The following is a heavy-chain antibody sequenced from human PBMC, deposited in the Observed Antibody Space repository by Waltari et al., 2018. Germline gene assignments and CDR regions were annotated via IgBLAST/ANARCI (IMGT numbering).Heavy chain of an antibody. CDR3: ARYIAARLYYFDY. CDR2: IYSGGST. V-gene: IGHV3-53*01. D-gene: IGHD6-6*01. Sequence: EVQLVESGGGLIQPGGSLRLSCAASGFTVSSNYMSWVRQPPGKGLGWVSVIYSGGSTYYADSVKGRFTISRDNSKNTLYLQMNSLRAEDTAVYYCARYIAARLYYFDYWGQGTLVTVSS. CDR1: GFTVSSNY. J-gene: IGHJ4*02.